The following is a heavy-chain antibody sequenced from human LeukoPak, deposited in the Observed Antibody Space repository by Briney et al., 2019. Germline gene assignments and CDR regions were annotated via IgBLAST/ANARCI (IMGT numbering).Heavy chain of an antibody. J-gene: IGHJ4*02. CDR2: IYYSGST. CDR3: ERGNGYNLY. V-gene: IGHV4-59*01. D-gene: IGHD5-24*01. CDR1: GISLSGYY. Sequence: PSETLSLTCTVSGISLSGYYWSWIRQPPGKGLEWIGYIYYSGSTNYNPSLKSRVTISVDTSKNQFSLKLSSVTAADTAVYYCERGNGYNLYWGQGTLVTVSS.